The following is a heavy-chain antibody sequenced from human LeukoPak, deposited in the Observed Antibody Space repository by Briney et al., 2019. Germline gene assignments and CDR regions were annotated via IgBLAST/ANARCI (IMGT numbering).Heavy chain of an antibody. D-gene: IGHD3-3*01. CDR1: GGSISSYY. CDR3: ARYYDLYYFDY. CDR2: IYYSGST. V-gene: IGHV4-59*01. Sequence: PSETLSLTCTVSGGSISSYYWSWIRQPPGKGLEWIGYIYYSGSTNYNPSLKSRVTISVDTSKNQFSLKLSSVTAADTAVYYCARYYDLYYFDYWGQGTLVTVSS. J-gene: IGHJ4*02.